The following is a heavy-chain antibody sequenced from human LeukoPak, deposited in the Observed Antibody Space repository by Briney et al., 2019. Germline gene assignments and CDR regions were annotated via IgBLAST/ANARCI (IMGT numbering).Heavy chain of an antibody. J-gene: IGHJ6*03. V-gene: IGHV4-39*01. D-gene: IGHD2-21*02. CDR3: ARTVEYCGGDCASHYYYYMDV. CDR1: AGSISRSNYY. CDR2: IYYSGNT. Sequence: SETLSLTCSVSAGSISRSNYYWGWIRQPPGKGLEWIGSIYYSGNTKYKPSLKGRVTISVDTSKNQFSLRLSSVTAADTAVYYCARTVEYCGGDCASHYYYYMDVWGKGTTVTISS.